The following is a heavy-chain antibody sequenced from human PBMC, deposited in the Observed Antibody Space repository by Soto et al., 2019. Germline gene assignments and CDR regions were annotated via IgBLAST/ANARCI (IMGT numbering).Heavy chain of an antibody. CDR1: GGSISSSS. CDR2: IRSRSETI. J-gene: IGHJ3*02. V-gene: IGHV3-48*02. CDR3: VGDQYWAFDI. D-gene: IGHD2-15*01. Sequence: ETLSLTCTVSGGSISSSSYYWGWIRQPPGKGLEWVSYIRSRSETINYADSVRGRFTISRDNAKNSLYLQMNSLRDEDTAVYYCVGDQYWAFDIWGQGAMVTVSS.